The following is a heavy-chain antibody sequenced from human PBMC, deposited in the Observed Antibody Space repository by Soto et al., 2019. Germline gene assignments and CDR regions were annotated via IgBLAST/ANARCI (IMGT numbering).Heavy chain of an antibody. D-gene: IGHD2-15*01. CDR2: IIPIFGTA. Sequence: SVKVSCKASGGTFSSYAISWVRQAPGQGLEWMGGIIPIFGTANYAQEFQGRVTITADKSTSTAYMELSSLRSEDTAVYYCARDWSRICSGGSCYSFLFDPWGQGTLVTVSS. J-gene: IGHJ5*02. CDR3: ARDWSRICSGGSCYSFLFDP. CDR1: GGTFSSYA. V-gene: IGHV1-69*06.